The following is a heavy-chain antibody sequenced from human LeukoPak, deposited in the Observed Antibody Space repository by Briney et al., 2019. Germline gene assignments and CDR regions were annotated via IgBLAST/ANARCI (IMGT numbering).Heavy chain of an antibody. CDR3: AKDWEHYYYDSSGYYEESDY. Sequence: GGSLRLSCAASGFTFSSYAMSWVRQAPGKGLEWVSAISGSGGSTYYADSVKGRFTISRDNSKNTLYLQMNSLRAEDTAVYYCAKDWEHYYYDSSGYYEESDYWGQGTLVTVSS. V-gene: IGHV3-23*01. D-gene: IGHD3-22*01. CDR2: ISGSGGST. J-gene: IGHJ4*02. CDR1: GFTFSSYA.